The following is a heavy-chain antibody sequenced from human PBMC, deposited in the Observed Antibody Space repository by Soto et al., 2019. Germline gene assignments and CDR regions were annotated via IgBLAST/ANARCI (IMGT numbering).Heavy chain of an antibody. D-gene: IGHD2-8*01. J-gene: IGHJ4*02. V-gene: IGHV1-69*06. CDR1: GDTFTTNS. CDR2: IITVVGTT. Sequence: QVQLVQSGAEVKKPGSSVKVSCKASGDTFTTNSLNWVRQAPGQGLEWMGGIITVVGTTKYAQKYQDRVTNTGDKSTNTAYMELSSLRSDDTAVYYCARGLLYATTYFDYWGQGTPVNVSS. CDR3: ARGLLYATTYFDY.